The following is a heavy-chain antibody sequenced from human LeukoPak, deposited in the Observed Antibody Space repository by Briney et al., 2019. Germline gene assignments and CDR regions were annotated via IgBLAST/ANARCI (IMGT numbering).Heavy chain of an antibody. Sequence: GRSLRLSCAASGFTFSSYAMHWVRQAPGKGLEWVAVISYDGTNKYYADSVKGRFTISRDNSKNTLYVQMNSLRADDTAVYYCARDGWLYVSAMEVTGYMDVWGKGTTVTISS. J-gene: IGHJ6*03. CDR3: ARDGWLYVSAMEVTGYMDV. CDR1: GFTFSSYA. V-gene: IGHV3-30*04. D-gene: IGHD2-2*01. CDR2: ISYDGTNK.